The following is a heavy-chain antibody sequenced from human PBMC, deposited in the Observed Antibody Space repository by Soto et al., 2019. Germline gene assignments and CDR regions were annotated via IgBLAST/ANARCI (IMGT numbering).Heavy chain of an antibody. CDR2: IIPIFGTA. CDR3: ARVSGPQLWLLLAFDP. J-gene: IGHJ5*02. CDR1: GGTFSSYA. D-gene: IGHD5-18*01. Sequence: QVQLVQSGAEVKKPGSSVKVSCKASGGTFSSYAISWVRQAPGQGLEWMGGIIPIFGTANYAQKLQGRVTIPADESTSTAYMELSSMRSEDKAVYYCARVSGPQLWLLLAFDPWGQGTLVTVSS. V-gene: IGHV1-69*01.